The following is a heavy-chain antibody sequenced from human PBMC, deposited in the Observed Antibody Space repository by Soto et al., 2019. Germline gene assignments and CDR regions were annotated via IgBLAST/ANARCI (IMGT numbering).Heavy chain of an antibody. J-gene: IGHJ6*03. Sequence: GGSLRLSCAAPGITFSSYAMSWVRQAPGKGLDWVSTISGNGATTYYADSVKGRFTISRDNSKNTLYLQMNGLRAEDTAVYYCARRGGRDCSSSRCYFYYYMDVWGKGTTVTVSS. V-gene: IGHV3-23*01. CDR2: ISGNGATT. D-gene: IGHD2-2*01. CDR3: ARRGGRDCSSSRCYFYYYMDV. CDR1: GITFSSYA.